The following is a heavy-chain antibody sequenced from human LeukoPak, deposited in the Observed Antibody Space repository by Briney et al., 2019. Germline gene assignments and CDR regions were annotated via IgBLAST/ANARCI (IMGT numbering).Heavy chain of an antibody. CDR3: SREDEFGELVWVYY. V-gene: IGHV3-66*01. J-gene: IGHJ4*02. CDR1: GFTVSSNY. CDR2: IYSGGSA. D-gene: IGHD3-10*01. Sequence: GGSLRLSCAASGFTVSSNYMSWVRQAPGKGLEWVSVIYSGGSAYYADSVKGRFTITRDNSKNTLYLQMNSLIAEDTAVYYCSREDEFGELVWVYYWGQGTLVTGSS.